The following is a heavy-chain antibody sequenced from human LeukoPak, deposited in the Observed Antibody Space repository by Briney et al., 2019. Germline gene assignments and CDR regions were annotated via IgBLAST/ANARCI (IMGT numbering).Heavy chain of an antibody. J-gene: IGHJ4*02. Sequence: SDTLSLTCAVYGGSFRGYYWSWIRQPPGKGLEWIGEINHSGSTNYNPSLKSRVTISVDTSKNQFSLKLSSVTAADTAVYYCARANGLAPGGYWGQGTLVTASS. V-gene: IGHV4-34*01. D-gene: IGHD4/OR15-4a*01. CDR2: INHSGST. CDR1: GGSFRGYY. CDR3: ARANGLAPGGY.